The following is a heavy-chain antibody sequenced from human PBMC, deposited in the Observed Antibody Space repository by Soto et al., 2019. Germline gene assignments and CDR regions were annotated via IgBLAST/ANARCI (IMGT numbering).Heavy chain of an antibody. J-gene: IGHJ5*02. V-gene: IGHV3-23*01. CDR1: GFSFSDYG. D-gene: IGHD1-1*01. Sequence: GGSLRLSCVASGFSFSDYGMGWVRQAPGKGLEWVSGISNDAPRTYYADAVKGRFSISRDNSKNTLYLQMNGLRDDDTAVFYCAIRQQEVRYFGPWGQGTLVTVSS. CDR2: ISNDAPRT. CDR3: AIRQQEVRYFGP.